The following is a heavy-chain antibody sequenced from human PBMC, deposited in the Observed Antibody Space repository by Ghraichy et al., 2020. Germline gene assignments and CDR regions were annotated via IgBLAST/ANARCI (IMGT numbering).Heavy chain of an antibody. V-gene: IGHV3-23*01. CDR2: ISGSGGST. D-gene: IGHD6-6*01. CDR3: AKGLKGVRAARSVYYYGMDV. CDR1: GFTFSSYA. J-gene: IGHJ6*02. Sequence: GGSLRLSCAASGFTFSSYAMSWVRQAPGKGLEWVSAISGSGGSTYYADSVKGRFTISRDNSKNTLYLQMNSLRAEDTAVYYCAKGLKGVRAARSVYYYGMDVWGQGTTVTVSS.